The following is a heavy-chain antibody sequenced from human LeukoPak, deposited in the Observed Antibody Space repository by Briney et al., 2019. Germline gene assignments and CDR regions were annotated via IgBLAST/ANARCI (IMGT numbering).Heavy chain of an antibody. V-gene: IGHV4-59*01. Sequence: SETLSLTCTVSGGSIGSYHWNWIRQPSGKGLERIGIVFNNGGTKHNPSLKSRVAISVDTSKKQFALKLTSVTAADTAVYYCVASYGGYVLDYWGQGALVIVSS. CDR3: VASYGGYVLDY. J-gene: IGHJ4*02. CDR1: GGSIGSYH. D-gene: IGHD5-12*01. CDR2: VFNNGGT.